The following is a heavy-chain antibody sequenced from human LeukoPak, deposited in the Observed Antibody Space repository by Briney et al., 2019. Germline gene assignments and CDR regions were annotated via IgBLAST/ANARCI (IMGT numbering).Heavy chain of an antibody. J-gene: IGHJ4*02. Sequence: SETLSLTCAVYGGSFSGYYWSWIRQPPGKGLEWIGEINHSGSTNYNPSLKSRVTISVDTSKNQFSLKLSSVTAADTAVYYCARTPLADFDYWGQGTLVTVSS. CDR1: GGSFSGYY. CDR2: INHSGST. D-gene: IGHD3-16*01. CDR3: ARTPLADFDY. V-gene: IGHV4-34*01.